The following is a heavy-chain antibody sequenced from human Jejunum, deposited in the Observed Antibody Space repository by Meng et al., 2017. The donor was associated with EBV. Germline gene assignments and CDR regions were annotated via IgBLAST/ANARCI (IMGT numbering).Heavy chain of an antibody. V-gene: IGHV4-4*02. D-gene: IGHD2-21*02. Sequence: QVQLQGAGPGLVKPSGPLSLTCAVSGDSIDSRNWWSWVRQSPERGLEWIGEIYYSGSTNYNPSLKSRVTILVDRSENHFSLHLSSVTAADTAVYYCVRGGDYCLVYWGQGTLVTVSS. CDR3: VRGGDYCLVY. CDR1: GDSIDSRNW. CDR2: IYYSGST. J-gene: IGHJ4*02.